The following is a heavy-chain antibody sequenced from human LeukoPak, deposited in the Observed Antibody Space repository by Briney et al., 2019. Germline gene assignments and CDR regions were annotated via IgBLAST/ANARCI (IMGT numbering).Heavy chain of an antibody. J-gene: IGHJ4*02. CDR1: XXSXSGXX. CDR3: ARGLEVGSSWYYFDY. V-gene: IGHV4-34*01. Sequence: SETLSLTCAVYXXSXSGXXXXXXXXXXXXXXXXXGEINHSGSTNYNPSLKSRVTISVDTSKNQFSLKLSSVTAADTAVYYCARGLEVGSSWYYFDYWGQGTLVTVSS. D-gene: IGHD6-13*01. CDR2: INHSGST.